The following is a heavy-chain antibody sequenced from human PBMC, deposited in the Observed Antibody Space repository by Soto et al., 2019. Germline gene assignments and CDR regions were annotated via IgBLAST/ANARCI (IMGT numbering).Heavy chain of an antibody. J-gene: IGHJ5*02. Sequence: QVQLVQSGAEVKKPGSSVKVSCKASGGTFSSYAISWVRPAPGQGLEWMGGIIPIFGTANYAKKFQGRGTITADESTSTAYMELSSLRSEDTAVYYCASSELLITSWFDPWGQGTLVTVSS. D-gene: IGHD3-16*01. CDR3: ASSELLITSWFDP. CDR1: GGTFSSYA. CDR2: IIPIFGTA. V-gene: IGHV1-69*01.